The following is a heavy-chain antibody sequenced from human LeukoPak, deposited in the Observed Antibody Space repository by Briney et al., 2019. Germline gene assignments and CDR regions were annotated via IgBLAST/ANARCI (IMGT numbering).Heavy chain of an antibody. Sequence: GGSLRLSCAASGFTFSSYSMNWVRQAPGKGLEWVSSISSSSSYIYYADSVKGRFTISRDNAKNSLYLQMNSLRAEDTAVYYCVRDPDSGYDWHYYGMDVWGQGTTVTVSS. CDR3: VRDPDSGYDWHYYGMDV. CDR2: ISSSSSYI. CDR1: GFTFSSYS. V-gene: IGHV3-21*01. J-gene: IGHJ6*02. D-gene: IGHD5-12*01.